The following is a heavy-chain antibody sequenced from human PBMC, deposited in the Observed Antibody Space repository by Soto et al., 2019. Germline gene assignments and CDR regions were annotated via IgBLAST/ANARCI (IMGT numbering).Heavy chain of an antibody. CDR1: GFTFSSYS. CDR3: ARDDLRDYADYHRTAY. D-gene: IGHD4-17*01. J-gene: IGHJ4*02. V-gene: IGHV3-48*01. CDR2: ISSSSSTI. Sequence: GGSLRPSCAASGFTFSSYSMNWVRQAPGKGLEWVSYISSSSSTIYYADSVKGRFTISRDNAKNSLYLQMNSLRAEDTAVYYCARDDLRDYADYHRTAYWGQGTLVTVSS.